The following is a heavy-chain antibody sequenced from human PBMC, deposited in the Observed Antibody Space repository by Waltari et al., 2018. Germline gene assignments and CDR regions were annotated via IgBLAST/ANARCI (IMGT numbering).Heavy chain of an antibody. D-gene: IGHD6-6*01. CDR1: GFTFSSYA. V-gene: IGHV3-33*06. J-gene: IGHJ4*02. CDR3: AKNSIRSIAARPDH. CDR2: IWYDGSNK. Sequence: VQLLESGGGLVQPGGSLRLSCAASGFTFSSYAMSWVRQAPGKGLEWVAVIWYDGSNKYYADSVKGRFTISRDNSKNTLYLQMNSVRAEDTAVYYCAKNSIRSIAARPDHWGQGTLVTVSS.